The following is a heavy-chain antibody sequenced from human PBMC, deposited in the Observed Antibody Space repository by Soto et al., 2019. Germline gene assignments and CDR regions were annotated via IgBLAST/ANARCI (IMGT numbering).Heavy chain of an antibody. CDR2: IWYDGSNK. V-gene: IGHV3-33*01. D-gene: IGHD3-22*01. Sequence: QVQLVESGGGVVQPGRSLRLSCAASGFTFSSYGMHWVRQAPGKGLEWVAVIWYDGSNKYYADSVKGRFTISRDNSKNTLYLQMNSLRGEDTAVYYCARARDSSGYPFDYWGQGTLVTVSS. CDR3: ARARDSSGYPFDY. J-gene: IGHJ4*02. CDR1: GFTFSSYG.